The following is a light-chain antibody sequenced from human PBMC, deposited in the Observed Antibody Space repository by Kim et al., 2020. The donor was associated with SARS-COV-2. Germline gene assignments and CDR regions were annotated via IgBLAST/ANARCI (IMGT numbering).Light chain of an antibody. V-gene: IGKV3-15*01. CDR2: GAS. CDR3: QRYKNWAPGLT. Sequence: EIVLTQSPATLSVSPGERATLSCRASQSVSSNLAWYQQKPGQAPRLLIYGASTRATGIPARFSGSGSGTEFTLTISSLQSEDFAVYYCQRYKNWAPGLTFGGGTKVDIK. CDR1: QSVSSN. J-gene: IGKJ4*01.